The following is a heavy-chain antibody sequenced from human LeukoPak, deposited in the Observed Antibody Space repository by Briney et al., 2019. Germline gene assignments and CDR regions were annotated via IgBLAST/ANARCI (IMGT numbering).Heavy chain of an antibody. D-gene: IGHD3-10*01. J-gene: IGHJ3*02. CDR2: IGTAGDT. CDR3: ARDYRGGFDI. V-gene: IGHV3-13*01. CDR1: GFTFSSYD. Sequence: PGGSLRLSCAASGFTFSSYDMHWVRQAPGKGLEWVSAIGTAGDTYYPGSVKGRFTISRENAKNSLYLQMNSLRAGDTAAYYCARDYRGGFDIWGQGTMVTVSS.